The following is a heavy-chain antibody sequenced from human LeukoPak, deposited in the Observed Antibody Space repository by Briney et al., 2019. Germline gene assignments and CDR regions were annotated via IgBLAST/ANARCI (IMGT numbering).Heavy chain of an antibody. CDR2: IYTSGST. CDR3: ARGGYCSSTSCYFFPDV. J-gene: IGHJ6*04. Sequence: SETLSLTCTVSGGSISSSSYYWSWIRQPAGKGLEWIGRIYTSGSTNYNPSLKSRVTMSVDTSKNQFSLKLSSVTAADTAVYYCARGGYCSSTSCYFFPDVWGKGTTVTISS. CDR1: GGSISSSSYY. D-gene: IGHD2-2*01. V-gene: IGHV4-61*02.